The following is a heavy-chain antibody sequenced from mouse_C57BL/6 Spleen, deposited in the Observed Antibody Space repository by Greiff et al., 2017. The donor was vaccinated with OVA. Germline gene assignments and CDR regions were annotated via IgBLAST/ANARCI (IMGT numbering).Heavy chain of an antibody. V-gene: IGHV8-12*01. Sequence: QVTLKVSGPGILQSSQTLSLTCSFSGFSLSTSGMGVSWIRQPSGKVLEWLAHIYWDDDKRYNPPLKSRLTISKDTARNQVFLKITSVDTADTATYYCARREDSNYSYAMDYWGQGTSVTVSS. CDR1: GFSLSTSGMG. CDR2: IYWDDDK. J-gene: IGHJ4*01. D-gene: IGHD2-5*01. CDR3: ARREDSNYSYAMDY.